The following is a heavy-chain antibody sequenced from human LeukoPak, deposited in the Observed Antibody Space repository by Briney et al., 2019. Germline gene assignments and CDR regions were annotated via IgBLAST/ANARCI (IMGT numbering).Heavy chain of an antibody. D-gene: IGHD6-13*01. V-gene: IGHV4-59*01. J-gene: IGHJ6*02. CDR1: GGSISSYY. Sequence: SETLSLTCTVSGGSISSYYWSWIRQPPGKGLEWIGYIYYSGSTNYNPSLKSRDTISVDTSKNQFSLKLSSVTAADTAVYYCARGSFRSSFFYYGMDVWGQGTTVTVSS. CDR3: ARGSFRSSFFYYGMDV. CDR2: IYYSGST.